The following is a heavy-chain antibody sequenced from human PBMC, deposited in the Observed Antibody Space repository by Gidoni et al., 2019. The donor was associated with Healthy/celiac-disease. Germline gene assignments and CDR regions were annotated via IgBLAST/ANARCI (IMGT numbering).Heavy chain of an antibody. CDR2: CYSSVST. J-gene: IGHJ6*03. CDR1: GGSISSSSSY. V-gene: IGHV4-39*01. D-gene: IGHD2-2*01. CDR3: AGTTDCSSTSCYLDDYYMDV. Sequence: QLQLQESGPGLVKPSETLSLTCTVSGGSISSSSSYWGWIRQPPGKGLEWIGGCYSSVSTYDNPSLKSRATISVDTSKNQFSLKLSSVTAADTAVYYWAGTTDCSSTSCYLDDYYMDVWGKGTTVTVSS.